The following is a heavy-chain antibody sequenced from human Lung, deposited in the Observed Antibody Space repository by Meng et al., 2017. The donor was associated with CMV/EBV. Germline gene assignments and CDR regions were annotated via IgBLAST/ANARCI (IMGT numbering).Heavy chain of an antibody. Sequence: SCKASGYSFTSYYSHWVRQAPGQGLDWMGIINTSAGRTTYAQKFKGRVTMTRDTSTATVYMELSSLRSDDTAVYYCARGPDLNWFDPWGQGTLVTVSS. CDR3: ARGPDLNWFDP. V-gene: IGHV1-46*01. CDR2: INTSAGRT. D-gene: IGHD1-14*01. CDR1: GYSFTSYY. J-gene: IGHJ5*02.